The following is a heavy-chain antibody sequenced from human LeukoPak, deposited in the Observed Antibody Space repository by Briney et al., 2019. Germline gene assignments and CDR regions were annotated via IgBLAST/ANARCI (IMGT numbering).Heavy chain of an antibody. CDR1: GGSISSYY. CDR2: IYYSGHT. D-gene: IGHD5-24*01. J-gene: IGHJ4*02. CDR3: ARGTSRDGYNIFDY. V-gene: IGHV4-59*01. Sequence: SETLSLTCTVSGGSISSYYWSWIRQPPGKGLEWIGYIYYSGHTNYNPSLKSRVTISVDTSKNQFSLKMRSVTAADTAVYYCARGTSRDGYNIFDYWGQGTLVTVSS.